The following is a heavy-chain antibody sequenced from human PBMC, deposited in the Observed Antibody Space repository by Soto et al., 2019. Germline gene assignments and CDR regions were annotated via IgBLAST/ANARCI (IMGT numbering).Heavy chain of an antibody. Sequence: PGGSLRLSCAASGFTFSSYWMSWVRQAPGKGLEWVANIKQDGSEKYYVDSVKGRFTISRDNAKNSLYLQMNSLGAEDTAVFYCARQYCSRTNCYDHFDYWGQGTLVTVSS. J-gene: IGHJ4*02. CDR1: GFTFSSYW. CDR3: ARQYCSRTNCYDHFDY. V-gene: IGHV3-7*01. D-gene: IGHD2-2*01. CDR2: IKQDGSEK.